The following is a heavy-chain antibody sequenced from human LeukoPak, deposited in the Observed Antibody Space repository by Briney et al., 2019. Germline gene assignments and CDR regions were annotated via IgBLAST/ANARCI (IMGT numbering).Heavy chain of an antibody. CDR3: ARIPTTGTTNYYYYYYMDV. D-gene: IGHD1-1*01. V-gene: IGHV4-39*01. CDR1: GGSISSSSYY. Sequence: PSETLSLTCTVSGGSISSSSYYWGWIRQPPGKGLEWIGSIYYSGSTYYNPSLKSRVTISVDTSKNQFSLKLSSVTAADTAVYYCARIPTTGTTNYYYYYYMDVWGKGTTVTVSS. CDR2: IYYSGST. J-gene: IGHJ6*03.